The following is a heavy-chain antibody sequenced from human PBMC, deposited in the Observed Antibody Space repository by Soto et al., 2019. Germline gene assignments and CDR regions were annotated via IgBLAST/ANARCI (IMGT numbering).Heavy chain of an antibody. CDR3: ARAGCDGGSCYTLVGLRYGMDV. J-gene: IGHJ6*02. D-gene: IGHD2-15*01. CDR2: ISYDGNNK. CDR1: GFTFSSYV. V-gene: IGHV3-30-3*01. Sequence: QVQLVESGGGVVQPGRSLRLSCAASGFTFSSYVMHWVRQAPGKGLEWVAIISYDGNNKYYADSVKGRFTISRDNSKNTLYLQMSSLSAEDTAVYYCARAGCDGGSCYTLVGLRYGMDVWGQGTTVTVSS.